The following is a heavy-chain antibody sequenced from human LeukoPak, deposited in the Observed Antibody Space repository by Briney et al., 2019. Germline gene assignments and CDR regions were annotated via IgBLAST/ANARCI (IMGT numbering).Heavy chain of an antibody. CDR2: VSPDGCHV. V-gene: IGHV3-30*18. Sequence: GGSLRLSCAASGFTFSTFGMNWVRQAAGKGLEWVALVSPDGCHVNYADSVKGRFTISRDNSKNMMNLQMNSLTSDDTAVHFCAKADTFENYFDSWGQGTLVTVSS. CDR3: AKADTFENYFDS. D-gene: IGHD3-9*01. J-gene: IGHJ4*02. CDR1: GFTFSTFG.